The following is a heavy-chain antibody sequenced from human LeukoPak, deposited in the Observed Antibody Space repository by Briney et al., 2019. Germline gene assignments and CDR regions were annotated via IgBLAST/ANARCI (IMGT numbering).Heavy chain of an antibody. V-gene: IGHV4-30-2*01. J-gene: IGHJ4*02. Sequence: PSETLSLTCTVSGGSISSGGYYWSWIRQPPGKGLEWIGYIYHSGSTYYNPSLKSRVTISVDRSKNQFSLKLSSVTAADTAVYYCARVKYSLGYSYGNFDYWGQGTLVTVSS. CDR2: IYHSGST. CDR3: ARVKYSLGYSYGNFDY. CDR1: GGSISSGGYY. D-gene: IGHD5-18*01.